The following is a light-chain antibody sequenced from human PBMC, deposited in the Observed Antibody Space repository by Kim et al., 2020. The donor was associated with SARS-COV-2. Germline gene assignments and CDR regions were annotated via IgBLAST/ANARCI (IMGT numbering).Light chain of an antibody. V-gene: IGKV1-17*01. J-gene: IGKJ4*01. CDR2: GTS. Sequence: SASVGDRVTITCRARQGIRNHLAWFQQTSGKAPKRLIYGTSSLQSGVPSRFSGSRSGTEFTLTISSLQPEDFATYYCLQHNDYPLTFGGGTKLEI. CDR3: LQHNDYPLT. CDR1: QGIRNH.